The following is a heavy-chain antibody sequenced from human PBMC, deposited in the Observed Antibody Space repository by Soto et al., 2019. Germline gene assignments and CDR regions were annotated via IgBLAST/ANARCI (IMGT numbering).Heavy chain of an antibody. Sequence: QVHLVQSGAEVKKPGASVKVACKASGYTFTSYGITWVRQAPGQGLEWMGWISAHNGNTDYAQKLQGRVIVTRDTSTSTAYMELRSLSSDDTAVYYCARGRYGDYGGQGALVTVSS. V-gene: IGHV1-18*01. CDR3: ARGRYGDY. D-gene: IGHD1-1*01. CDR2: ISAHNGNT. J-gene: IGHJ4*02. CDR1: GYTFTSYG.